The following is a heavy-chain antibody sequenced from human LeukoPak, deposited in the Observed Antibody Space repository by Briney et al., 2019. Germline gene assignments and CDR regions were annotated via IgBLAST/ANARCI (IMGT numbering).Heavy chain of an antibody. V-gene: IGHV5-51*01. Sequence: GESLKISCKGSGYSFTSYWIGWVRQMPGKGLEWMGIIYPGDSDTRYSPSFQGQVTISADKSISTAYLQWSSLKASDTAMYYCEIPTAQGWFGELLYMPNAFDIWGQGTMVTVSS. CDR3: EIPTAQGWFGELLYMPNAFDI. CDR1: GYSFTSYW. CDR2: IYPGDSDT. J-gene: IGHJ3*02. D-gene: IGHD3-10*01.